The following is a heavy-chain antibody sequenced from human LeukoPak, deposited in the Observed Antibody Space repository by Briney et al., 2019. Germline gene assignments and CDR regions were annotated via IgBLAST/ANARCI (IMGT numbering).Heavy chain of an antibody. D-gene: IGHD1-26*01. V-gene: IGHV1-46*01. J-gene: IGHJ3*02. Sequence: ASVKVSCKASGYTFTIYYMHWVRQAPGQGLEWMGIINPSGGSTSYAQKFQGRVTMTRDTSTSTVYMELSSLRSEDTAGYYCAIDRYIGSYEGEVNDAFDIWGQGTMVTVSS. CDR3: AIDRYIGSYEGEVNDAFDI. CDR2: INPSGGST. CDR1: GYTFTIYY.